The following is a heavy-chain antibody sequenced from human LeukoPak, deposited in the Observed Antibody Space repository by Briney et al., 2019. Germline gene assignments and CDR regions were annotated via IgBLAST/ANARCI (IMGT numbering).Heavy chain of an antibody. CDR1: GGTFISYD. CDR2: IIPIFGTA. V-gene: IGHV1-69*01. CDR3: SSIGGLAARSYYYYMDV. Sequence: SVKVSCKASGGTFISYDISWVRQAPGQGLEWMGGIIPIFGTANYAHKFQGRVTITADESTCTAYMELSSLRSDDTAVYYGSSIGGLAARSYYYYMDVWGKGTTVTVSS. J-gene: IGHJ6*03. D-gene: IGHD6-6*01.